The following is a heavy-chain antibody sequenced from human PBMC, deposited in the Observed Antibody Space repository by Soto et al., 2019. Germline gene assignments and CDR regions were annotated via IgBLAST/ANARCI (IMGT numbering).Heavy chain of an antibody. V-gene: IGHV1-18*01. Sequence: GASVKVSCKTSGYTFTNYGISWVRQAPGQGLEWMGWISAHTGNTNYAQKFQGRVTMTTDTSTSTAYMELRSLRSDDTAVYYCARVLGYNSSWWRHTAFDIWGQGTMVTV. CDR1: GYTFTNYG. J-gene: IGHJ3*02. D-gene: IGHD6-13*01. CDR2: ISAHTGNT. CDR3: ARVLGYNSSWWRHTAFDI.